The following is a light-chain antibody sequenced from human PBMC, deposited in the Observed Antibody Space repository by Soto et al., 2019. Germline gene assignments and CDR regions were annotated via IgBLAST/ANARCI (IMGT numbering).Light chain of an antibody. CDR1: RSVSSY. CDR3: QQRSNWPIT. Sequence: EIVLTQSPATLSLSPGEAAALSCRATRSVSSYFAWYQQKPGQAPRLLIYDASSRPTDIPARFSGSGSGTDFTLTISSLEPEDFALYYCQQRSNWPITFGQGTRLEIK. J-gene: IGKJ5*01. CDR2: DAS. V-gene: IGKV3-11*01.